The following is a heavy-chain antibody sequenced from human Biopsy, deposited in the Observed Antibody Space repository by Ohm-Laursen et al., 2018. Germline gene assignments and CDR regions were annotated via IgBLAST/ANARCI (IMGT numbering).Heavy chain of an antibody. CDR3: ARDPYCSGGNCYSPLDH. CDR1: GGTFSNYG. Sequence: ASVKVSCKAPGGTFSNYGVDWVRQAPGQGLEWMGWIDPDGGRTSFGQNFQGRVTMTSDTSTGTAYLELTRLRSDDTAVYYCARDPYCSGGNCYSPLDHWGQGTLVTVSA. D-gene: IGHD2-15*01. J-gene: IGHJ4*02. V-gene: IGHV1-2*02. CDR2: IDPDGGRT.